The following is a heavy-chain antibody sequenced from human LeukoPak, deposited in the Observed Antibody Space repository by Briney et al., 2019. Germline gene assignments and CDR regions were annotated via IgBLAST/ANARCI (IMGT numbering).Heavy chain of an antibody. V-gene: IGHV4-34*01. D-gene: IGHD1-26*01. CDR3: ARHPSGSSFDY. J-gene: IGHJ4*02. Sequence: SETLSLTCAVYGGSFSGYYWSWIRQPPGKGLEWIGEINHSGSTNYNPSLKSRVTISVDTSKNQFSLKVSSVTAADTAVYYCARHPSGSSFDYWGQGTLVAVSS. CDR2: INHSGST. CDR1: GGSFSGYY.